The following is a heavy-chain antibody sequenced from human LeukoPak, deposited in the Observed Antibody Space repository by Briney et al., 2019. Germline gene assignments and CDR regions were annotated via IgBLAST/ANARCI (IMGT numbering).Heavy chain of an antibody. CDR1: GFTFSSYW. CDR2: INHSGST. D-gene: IGHD6-13*01. Sequence: GSLRLSCAASGFTFSSYWMSWVRQPPGKGLEWIGEINHSGSTNYNPSLKSRVTISVDTSKNQFSLKLSTVTAADTAVYYCARGKSSSWGYYFDYWGQGTLVTVSS. CDR3: ARGKSSSWGYYFDY. J-gene: IGHJ4*02. V-gene: IGHV4-34*01.